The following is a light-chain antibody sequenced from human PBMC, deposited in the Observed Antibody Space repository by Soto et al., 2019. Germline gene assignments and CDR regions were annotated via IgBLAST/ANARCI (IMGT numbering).Light chain of an antibody. V-gene: IGLV2-8*01. CDR2: EVN. CDR1: SSDVGGYNY. J-gene: IGLJ1*01. Sequence: LTQPPSASGSPGQSVAISCTGTSSDVGGYNYVSWYQQHPGKAPKLMIYEVNKRPSGVPDRFSDSKSGNTASLTVSGLQAEDEADYYCSSYAGSSNVFGTGTKVTVL. CDR3: SSYAGSSNV.